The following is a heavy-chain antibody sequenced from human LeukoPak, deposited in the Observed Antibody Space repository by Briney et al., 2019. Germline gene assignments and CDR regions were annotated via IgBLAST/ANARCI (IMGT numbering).Heavy chain of an antibody. CDR3: ARGTTYYDFWSGYYFDY. V-gene: IGHV1-69*13. D-gene: IGHD3-3*01. J-gene: IGHJ4*02. Sequence: SVKVSCKASGGTFSSYAISWVRQAPGQGLEWMGGNIPIFGTANYAQKFQGRVTITADESTSTAYMELSSLRSEDTAVYYCARGTTYYDFWSGYYFDYWGQGTLVTVSS. CDR2: NIPIFGTA. CDR1: GGTFSSYA.